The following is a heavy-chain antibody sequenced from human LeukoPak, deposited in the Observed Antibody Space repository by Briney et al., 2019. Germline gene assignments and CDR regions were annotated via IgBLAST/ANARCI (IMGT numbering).Heavy chain of an antibody. CDR3: ARNVGRIRSSALDY. CDR1: AYSFSNYW. CDR2: IYPGDSET. J-gene: IGHJ4*02. Sequence: GESRNISGKGSAYSFSNYWIGWARQMPGKGLEWMGIIYPGDSETRYSPSFQGQVTISAGKSISTAYLQWGRLKASDTAMYFCARNVGRIRSSALDYWGEGTLVTVSS. V-gene: IGHV5-51*01. D-gene: IGHD6-6*01.